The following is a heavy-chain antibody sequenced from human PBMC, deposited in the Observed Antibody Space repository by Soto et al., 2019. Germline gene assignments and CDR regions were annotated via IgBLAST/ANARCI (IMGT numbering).Heavy chain of an antibody. CDR3: ARGVVVGVAGSAAFEM. CDR2: INPATGAA. V-gene: IGHV1-46*01. Sequence: QLHLVQSGAVVKKPGASVTVSCSASGYPVTAYYMHWVRQAPGRGLEWMGRINPATGAANYTQSFQGRVTMTRDTSTSTVFMELSGLTSGDTAVFYWARGVVVGVAGSAAFEMWGQGTLVTVSS. D-gene: IGHD3-3*01. CDR1: GYPVTAYY. J-gene: IGHJ3*02.